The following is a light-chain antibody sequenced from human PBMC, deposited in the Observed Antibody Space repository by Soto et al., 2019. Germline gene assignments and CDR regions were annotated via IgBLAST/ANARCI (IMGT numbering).Light chain of an antibody. V-gene: IGKV3-15*01. CDR1: QSVSSN. J-gene: IGKJ1*01. Sequence: EIVMTQSPATLSVSPGERATLSCRASQSVSSNLAWYQQKPGQAPRLLIYGASTRATGIPARFSGSVSGTELTLTIGSLQSEDFAVYYCQQYNNWPPWTFGQGTKVEIK. CDR3: QQYNNWPPWT. CDR2: GAS.